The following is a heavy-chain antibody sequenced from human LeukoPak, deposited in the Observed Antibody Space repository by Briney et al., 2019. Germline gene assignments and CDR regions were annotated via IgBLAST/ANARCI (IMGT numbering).Heavy chain of an antibody. CDR1: GGSFSGYY. CDR2: INHSGST. D-gene: IGHD3-9*01. CDR3: ARAGRDYDILTGYYSGTVFDY. J-gene: IGHJ4*02. Sequence: PSETLSLTCAVYGGSFSGYYWSWIRQPPGKGLEWIGEINHSGSTNYNPSLKSRVTISVDTSKNQFSLKLSSVTAADTAVYYCARAGRDYDILTGYYSGTVFDYWGQGTPVTVSS. V-gene: IGHV4-34*01.